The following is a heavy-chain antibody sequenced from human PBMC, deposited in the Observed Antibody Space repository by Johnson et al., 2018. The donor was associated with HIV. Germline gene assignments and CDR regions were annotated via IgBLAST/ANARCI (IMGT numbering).Heavy chain of an antibody. CDR3: TTARNRLWSSSGWAGFWAFDI. J-gene: IGHJ3*02. CDR2: VKNKADGGTI. V-gene: IGHV3-15*01. Sequence: VHLVESGGGLVAPGGSLRLSCAASGFSFRNAWMSWVRQAPGKGLEWVGRVKNKADGGTIDYAAFVKVRFIISRDDSKNTLYLQMNSLKTEDTAVYYCTTARNRLWSSSGWAGFWAFDIWGQGTMVTVSS. D-gene: IGHD6-19*01. CDR1: GFSFRNAW.